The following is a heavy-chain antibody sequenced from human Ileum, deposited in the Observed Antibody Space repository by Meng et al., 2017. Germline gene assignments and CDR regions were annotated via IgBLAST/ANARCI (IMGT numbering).Heavy chain of an antibody. Sequence: QVQLVPSGAEVKQVGASVKVSCTASGYTFRNYPLHWVRQAPGQRPEWMGWINAGNGNIKISQKFQGRITITSDTSATAYMELSSLRSEDTAVYFCARENDNWNYFDYWGQGSLVTVSS. CDR2: INAGNGNI. J-gene: IGHJ4*02. D-gene: IGHD1-1*01. V-gene: IGHV1-3*01. CDR3: ARENDNWNYFDY. CDR1: GYTFRNYP.